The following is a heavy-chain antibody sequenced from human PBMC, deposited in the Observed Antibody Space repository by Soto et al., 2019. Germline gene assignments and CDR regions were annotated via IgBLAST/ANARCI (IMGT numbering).Heavy chain of an antibody. CDR2: ISYDGSHK. V-gene: IGHV3-30*18. CDR3: VKGEYYYDSSGYYPFDY. D-gene: IGHD3-22*01. CDR1: GGTFSRYG. J-gene: IGHJ4*02. Sequence: GGSRRLSCAASGGTFSRYGMHWFRQAPGKGLEWVALISYDGSHKYYADSVKGRFTISRDNSKNTLYLQMNSLRAEDTAVYYCVKGEYYYDSSGYYPFDYWGQGTLVTVSS.